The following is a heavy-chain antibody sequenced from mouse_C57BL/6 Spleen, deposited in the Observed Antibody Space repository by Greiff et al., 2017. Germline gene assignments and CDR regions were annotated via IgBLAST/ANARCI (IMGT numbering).Heavy chain of an antibody. Sequence: QVQLQQSGAELVKPGASVKISCKASGYAFSSYWMNWVKQRPGKGLEWIGQIYPGDGDTNYNGKFKGKATLTADKSSSTAYMQLSSLTSEDSAVYFCARKGAYYSHFDYWGQGTTLTVSS. CDR3: ARKGAYYSHFDY. CDR2: IYPGDGDT. J-gene: IGHJ2*01. CDR1: GYAFSSYW. V-gene: IGHV1-80*01. D-gene: IGHD2-12*01.